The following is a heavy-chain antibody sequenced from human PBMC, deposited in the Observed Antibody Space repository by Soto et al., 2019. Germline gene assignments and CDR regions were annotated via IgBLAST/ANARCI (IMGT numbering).Heavy chain of an antibody. J-gene: IGHJ4*02. CDR2: ISKSGDST. CDR1: GVTFTSYA. CDR3: AKVSFGFDN. Sequence: EVQLLESGGGLVQPGGSLRLSCAASGVTFTSYAMTWVRQVPGEGLQWVSSISKSGDSTYYADSVKGRFTTSRDNSKHTLYLQTNSLRAEDTAIYYCAKVSFGFDNWGQGTLVTVSS. D-gene: IGHD3-10*01. V-gene: IGHV3-23*01.